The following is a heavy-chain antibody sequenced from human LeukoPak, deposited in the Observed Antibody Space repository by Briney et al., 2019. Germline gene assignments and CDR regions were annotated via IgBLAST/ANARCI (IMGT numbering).Heavy chain of an antibody. Sequence: TGGSLRLSCAASGFTFSSYTMNWVREATGKGLEWVSSIGSGSRTIYYADSVKGRFTISRDNARNSLYLQMNSLRDEDTAMYYCARDKFDMWGQGTMVTVSS. V-gene: IGHV3-48*02. CDR2: IGSGSRTI. J-gene: IGHJ3*02. CDR1: GFTFSSYT. CDR3: ARDKFDM.